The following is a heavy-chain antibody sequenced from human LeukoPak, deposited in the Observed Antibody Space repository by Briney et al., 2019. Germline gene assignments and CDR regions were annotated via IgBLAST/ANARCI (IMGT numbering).Heavy chain of an antibody. Sequence: GGSLRLSCAASGFTFSNYAMHWVRQAPGKGLEWVAFIRYDGSNKYYADSVKGRFTISRDNSKNTLYLQMNSLRAEDTAVYYCAKDNSGEVSGYYYGYFDYWGQGTLVTVSS. CDR1: GFTFSNYA. CDR2: IRYDGSNK. V-gene: IGHV3-30*02. CDR3: AKDNSGEVSGYYYGYFDY. D-gene: IGHD3-3*01. J-gene: IGHJ4*02.